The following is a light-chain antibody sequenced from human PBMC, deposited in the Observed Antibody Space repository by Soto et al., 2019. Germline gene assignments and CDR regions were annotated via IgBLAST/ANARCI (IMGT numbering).Light chain of an antibody. J-gene: IGLJ1*01. CDR1: SSDIGGYNY. Sequence: QSVLTQPPSASGPPGQSVTISCTGTSSDIGGYNYVSWYQQHPGKAPKLLIYEVSNRPSGVPDRFSGSKSGNTASLTVSGLQTEDEADYYCSSYAGNNKRYVFGTGTKVTVL. V-gene: IGLV2-8*01. CDR3: SSYAGNNKRYV. CDR2: EVS.